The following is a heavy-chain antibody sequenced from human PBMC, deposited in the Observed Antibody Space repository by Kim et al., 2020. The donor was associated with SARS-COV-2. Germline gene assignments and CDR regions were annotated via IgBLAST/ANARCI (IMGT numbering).Heavy chain of an antibody. CDR2: FDHEDGET. CDR1: GDTLTEFS. V-gene: IGHV1-24*01. Sequence: ASVKVSCKLYGDTLTEFSIHWVRQAPGKGLEWVGGFDHEDGETIYAQKFQGRVTMTEETSSNTAYLGLGSLRIDDTAVYYCATPLVQIAGLDVFDIWGQGTLVTVSS. J-gene: IGHJ3*02. CDR3: ATPLVQIAGLDVFDI.